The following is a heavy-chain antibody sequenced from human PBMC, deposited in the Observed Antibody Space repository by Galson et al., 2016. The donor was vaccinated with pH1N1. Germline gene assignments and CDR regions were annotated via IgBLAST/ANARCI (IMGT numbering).Heavy chain of an antibody. CDR3: ARVGRGTSGFDY. J-gene: IGHJ4*02. V-gene: IGHV1-2*04. CDR1: GYTFTAYY. CDR2: INPDSGGT. Sequence: SCKASGYTFTAYYIHWVRQAPGQGLEWMGWINPDSGGTHFAQKFQGWVTMTRDTSIRTAYMELGRLKTDDTAVYYCARVGRGTSGFDYWGQGALVAVSS. D-gene: IGHD2-15*01.